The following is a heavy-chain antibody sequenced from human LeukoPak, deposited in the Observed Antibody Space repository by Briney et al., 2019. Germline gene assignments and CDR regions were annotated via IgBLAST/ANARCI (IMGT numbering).Heavy chain of an antibody. V-gene: IGHV3-66*01. CDR2: ITSGGST. CDR3: AKDSDGYNY. CDR1: GFAVTNND. J-gene: IGHJ4*02. Sequence: GGSLRLSCAASGFAVTNNDMNWVRQAPGKGLEWVSVITSGGSTYFADSVKGRFTVSRDNSKNTLSLQMNSLRVEDTAVYYCAKDSDGYNYWGQGTLVTVSS. D-gene: IGHD5-24*01.